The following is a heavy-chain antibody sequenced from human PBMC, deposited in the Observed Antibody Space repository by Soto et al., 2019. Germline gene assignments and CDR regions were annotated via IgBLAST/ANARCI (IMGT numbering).Heavy chain of an antibody. D-gene: IGHD6-13*01. CDR3: ARGIAAAAARGMDV. J-gene: IGHJ6*02. V-gene: IGHV1-2*04. Sequence: ASVKVSCKVSGYTLTELSMHWVRQAPGQGLEWMGWINPNSGGTNYAQKFQGWVTMTRDTSISTAYMELSRLRSYDTAVYYCARGIAAAAARGMDVWGQGTTVTVSS. CDR1: GYTLTELS. CDR2: INPNSGGT.